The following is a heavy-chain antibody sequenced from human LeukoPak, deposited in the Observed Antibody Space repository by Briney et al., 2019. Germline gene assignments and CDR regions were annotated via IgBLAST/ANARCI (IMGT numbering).Heavy chain of an antibody. D-gene: IGHD5-24*01. J-gene: IGHJ4*02. CDR2: IYPGDSDI. CDR3: ARRDGYNSFDY. V-gene: IGHV5-51*01. Sequence: GESLKISCKGSGYSFTSYWIGWVRQLPGKGLEWMGIIYPGDSDIRYCPSFQGQVTISADKSNSTAYLQWSSLKASDTAMYYCARRDGYNSFDYWGQGTLVTVSS. CDR1: GYSFTSYW.